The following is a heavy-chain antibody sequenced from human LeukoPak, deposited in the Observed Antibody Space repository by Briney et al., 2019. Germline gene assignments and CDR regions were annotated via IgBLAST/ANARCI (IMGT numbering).Heavy chain of an antibody. D-gene: IGHD3-3*01. CDR1: GFTFGSYG. CDR2: IRYDGNNK. V-gene: IGHV3-30*02. J-gene: IGHJ5*02. Sequence: GGSLRLSCAASGFTFGSYGMHWVRQAPGKGPEGVAIIRYDGNNKYYADSVKGRFTISRDNSKNTLYLQMNSLRPEDTAVYYCARTVYDFWSGYSPIEPWGQGTLVTDSS. CDR3: ARTVYDFWSGYSPIEP.